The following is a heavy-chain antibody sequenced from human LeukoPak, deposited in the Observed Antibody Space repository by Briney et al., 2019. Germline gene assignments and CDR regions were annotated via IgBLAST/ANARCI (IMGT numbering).Heavy chain of an antibody. V-gene: IGHV3-11*01. D-gene: IGHD4-17*01. CDR1: GFTFSDYY. CDR3: ARSHDYGDWGFDP. J-gene: IGHJ5*02. Sequence: GGSLRLSCAASGFTFSDYYMSWIRQAPGKGLEWVSYISSSGSTIYYADSVKGRFTISRDNAKNSLYLQMDSLRAEDTAVYYCARSHDYGDWGFDPWGQGTLVTVSS. CDR2: ISSSGSTI.